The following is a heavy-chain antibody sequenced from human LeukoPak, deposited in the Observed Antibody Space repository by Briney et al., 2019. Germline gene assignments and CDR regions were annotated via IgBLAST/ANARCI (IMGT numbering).Heavy chain of an antibody. J-gene: IGHJ4*02. CDR1: GGSISSYY. D-gene: IGHD3-10*01. CDR3: ARGEGHGSGSYTTH. CDR2: IYYSGST. Sequence: SETLSLTCTVSGGSISSYYWSWIRQPPGKGLEWIGYIYYSGSTNYNPSPKSRVTISVDTSKNQFSLKLSSVTAADTAVYYCARGEGHGSGSYTTHWGQGTLVTVSS. V-gene: IGHV4-59*08.